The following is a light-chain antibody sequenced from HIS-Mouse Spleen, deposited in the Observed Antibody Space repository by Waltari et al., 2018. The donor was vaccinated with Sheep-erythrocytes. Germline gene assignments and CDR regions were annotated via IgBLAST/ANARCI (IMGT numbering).Light chain of an antibody. CDR1: RCDAGRYHL. CDR2: EGS. CDR3: CSYAGSYNHV. J-gene: IGLJ1*01. Sequence: QSALTQPASVSGSPGQSRTISCTASRCDAGRYHLVSWYQQHPGKAPKLMIYEGSKRPSGVSNRFSGSKSGNTASLTISGLQAEDEADYYCCSYAGSYNHVFATGTKLTVL. V-gene: IGLV2-14*02.